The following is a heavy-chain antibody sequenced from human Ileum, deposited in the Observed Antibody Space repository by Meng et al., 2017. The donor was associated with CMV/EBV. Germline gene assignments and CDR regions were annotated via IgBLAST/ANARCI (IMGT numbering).Heavy chain of an antibody. J-gene: IGHJ4*02. D-gene: IGHD5-24*01. CDR1: TCTVCWNY. Sequence: TSAASTCTVCWNYVDWDGQAPGQRREWFARLDGGGTVYYQESMKGLFIISGANSRNTVYHQMSALSAEETALYCCMDGLDGWRRFDSWGQGTLVTVSS. CDR3: MDGLDGWRRFDS. CDR2: LDGGGTV. V-gene: IGHV3-53*01.